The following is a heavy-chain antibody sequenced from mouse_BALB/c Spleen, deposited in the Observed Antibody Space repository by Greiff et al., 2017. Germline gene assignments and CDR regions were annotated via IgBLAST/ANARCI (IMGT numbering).Heavy chain of an antibody. V-gene: IGHV5-17*02. CDR2: ISSGSSTI. Sequence: EVQLVESGGGLVQPGGSRKLSCAASGFTFSSFGMHWVRQAPEKGLEWVAYISSGSSTIYYADTVKGRFTISRDNPKNTLFLQMTSLRSEDTAMYYCARDSRYDHFDYWGQGTTLTVSS. CDR3: ARDSRYDHFDY. J-gene: IGHJ2*01. D-gene: IGHD2-14*01. CDR1: GFTFSSFG.